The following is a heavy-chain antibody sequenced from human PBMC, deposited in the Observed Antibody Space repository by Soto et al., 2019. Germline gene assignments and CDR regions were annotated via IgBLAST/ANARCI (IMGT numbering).Heavy chain of an antibody. CDR3: ATFASSGWLTQARDYYMDV. V-gene: IGHV1-18*01. CDR1: GYTFTSYG. J-gene: IGHJ6*03. Sequence: ASVKVSCKASGYTFTSYGISWVRQAPGQGLEWMGWISAYNGNTNYAQKLQGRVTMTTDTSTSPAYMELRSLRSDDTAVYYCATFASSGWLTQARDYYMDVWGKGTTVTVSS. CDR2: ISAYNGNT. D-gene: IGHD6-19*01.